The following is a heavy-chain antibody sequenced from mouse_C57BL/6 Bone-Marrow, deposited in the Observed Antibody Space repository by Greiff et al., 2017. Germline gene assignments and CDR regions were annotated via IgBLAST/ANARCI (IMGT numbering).Heavy chain of an antibody. CDR3: ARPYYSNYWYFDV. J-gene: IGHJ1*03. CDR1: GYTFTSYW. Sequence: QVQLQQPGAELVKPGASVKMSCKASGYTFTSYWIAWVKQRPGQGLEWIGDIYPGSGSTNYNEKFKSKATLTVDTSASTAYMQLSSLTSEDSAVYYCARPYYSNYWYFDVWGTGTTVTVSS. CDR2: IYPGSGST. D-gene: IGHD2-5*01. V-gene: IGHV1-55*01.